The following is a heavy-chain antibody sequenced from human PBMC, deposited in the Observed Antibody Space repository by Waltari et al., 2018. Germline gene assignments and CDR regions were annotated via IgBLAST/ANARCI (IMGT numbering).Heavy chain of an antibody. CDR1: GFPFSSFW. V-gene: IGHV3-7*01. CDR3: ARDGSPGIDY. D-gene: IGHD1-1*01. Sequence: EVQLVASGGGLVQPGGSLGLSCAASGFPFSSFWMRWVRQAPGKGLEWVANIKQDGSEKYYVDSVKGRFTISRDNAKNSLYLQMNSLRAEDTAVYYCARDGSPGIDYWGQGTLVTVSS. J-gene: IGHJ4*02. CDR2: IKQDGSEK.